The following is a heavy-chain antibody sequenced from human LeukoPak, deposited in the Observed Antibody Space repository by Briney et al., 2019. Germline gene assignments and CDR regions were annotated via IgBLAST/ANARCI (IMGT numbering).Heavy chain of an antibody. CDR2: IYHSGST. V-gene: IGHV4-38-2*02. Sequence: PSETLSLTCTVSGYSISSGYYWGWIRQPPGKGLEWIGSIYHSGSTYYNPSLKSRVTISVDTSKNQFSLRPSSVTAADTAVYYCATLLGEWFSSGFDYYMDVWGKGSTVTVSS. CDR1: GYSISSGYY. J-gene: IGHJ6*03. D-gene: IGHD3-16*01. CDR3: ATLLGEWFSSGFDYYMDV.